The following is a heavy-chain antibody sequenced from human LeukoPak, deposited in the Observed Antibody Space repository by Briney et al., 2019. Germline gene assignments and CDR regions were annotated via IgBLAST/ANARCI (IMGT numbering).Heavy chain of an antibody. V-gene: IGHV1-18*01. D-gene: IGHD3-22*01. J-gene: IGHJ4*02. Sequence: ASVKVSCKASGGTFSSYAISWVRQAPGQGLEWMGWITPYNGNTNYAQGLQDRVTMTTDTSTSTAYMELRSLRSDDTAVYYCARQLVSYYDSSGYPRGYFDYWGQGTLLTVSS. CDR3: ARQLVSYYDSSGYPRGYFDY. CDR2: ITPYNGNT. CDR1: GGTFSSYA.